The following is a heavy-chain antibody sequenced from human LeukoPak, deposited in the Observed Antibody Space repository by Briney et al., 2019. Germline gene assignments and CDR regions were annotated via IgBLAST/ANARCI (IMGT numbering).Heavy chain of an antibody. CDR3: ARAISGTSPN. CDR1: GGTFSSYA. D-gene: IGHD1-20*01. V-gene: IGHV1-2*06. J-gene: IGHJ4*02. CDR2: INPNSGGT. Sequence: ASVKVSCKASGGTFSSYAISWVRQAPGQGLEWMGRINPNSGGTNYAQKFHGRVTMTRDTSISTAYMELSRLRYDDTAVYYCARAISGTSPNCGQGTLVTVSS.